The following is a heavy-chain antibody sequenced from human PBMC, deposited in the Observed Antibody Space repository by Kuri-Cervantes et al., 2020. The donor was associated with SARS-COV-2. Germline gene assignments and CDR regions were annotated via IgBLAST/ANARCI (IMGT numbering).Heavy chain of an antibody. J-gene: IGHJ3*02. V-gene: IGHV4-34*01. CDR3: ARDAFDI. Sequence: SETLSLTCAVYGGSFSGYYWSWIRQPPGKGLEWIGYIYYSGSTNYNPSLKSRVPISVDTSKNQFSLKLSSVTAADTAVYYCARDAFDIWGQGTMVTVSS. CDR1: GGSFSGYY. CDR2: IYYSGST.